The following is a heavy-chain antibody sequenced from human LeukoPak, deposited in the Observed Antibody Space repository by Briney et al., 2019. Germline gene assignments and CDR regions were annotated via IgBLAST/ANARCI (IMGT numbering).Heavy chain of an antibody. Sequence: GGSLRLSCAAAGFTFSSYSMNWVRQAPGKGLEWVSYISSSSNTIYYADSVKGRFTSSRDNAKNSLYLQMNSLRAEDTAVYYCARSWEGFDIWGQGTMVTVSS. J-gene: IGHJ3*02. CDR3: ARSWEGFDI. V-gene: IGHV3-48*01. D-gene: IGHD1-26*01. CDR1: GFTFSSYS. CDR2: ISSSSNTI.